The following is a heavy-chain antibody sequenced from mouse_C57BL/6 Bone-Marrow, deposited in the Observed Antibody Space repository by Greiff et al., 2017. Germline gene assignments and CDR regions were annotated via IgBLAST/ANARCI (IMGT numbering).Heavy chain of an antibody. CDR1: GFTFSDYG. D-gene: IGHD2-4*01. CDR3: ARRITTFKDAMDD. CDR2: ISSGSSTI. Sequence: EVNVVESGGGLVKPGGSLKLSCAASGFTFSDYGMHWVRQAPEKGLEWVAYISSGSSTIYYADTVKGRFTISRDNAKNTLFLQMTSLRSEDTAMYYCARRITTFKDAMDDWGQGTSVTVSS. J-gene: IGHJ4*01. V-gene: IGHV5-17*01.